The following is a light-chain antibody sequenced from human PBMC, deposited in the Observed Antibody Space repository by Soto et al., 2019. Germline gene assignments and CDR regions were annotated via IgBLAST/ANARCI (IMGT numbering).Light chain of an antibody. CDR1: SSDVGRYNH. Sequence: QSALTQSASVSGSPGQSITISCTGTSSDVGRYNHVSWYQQHPGKAPKLIMYEVTNRPSGVSNRFSGSKSGNTASLTISELQADDEADYYCDSYTGATPLPYAFGTGTKLTVL. V-gene: IGLV2-14*01. CDR2: EVT. CDR3: DSYTGATPLPYA. J-gene: IGLJ1*01.